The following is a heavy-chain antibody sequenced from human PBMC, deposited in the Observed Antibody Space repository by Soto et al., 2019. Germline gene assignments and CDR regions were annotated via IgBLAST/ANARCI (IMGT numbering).Heavy chain of an antibody. CDR3: TTDARPGAAPYYYYGMDV. V-gene: IGHV3-15*07. CDR1: GFTFSNAW. D-gene: IGHD6-6*01. J-gene: IGHJ6*02. CDR2: IKSKTDGGTT. Sequence: GGSLRLSCAASGFTFSNAWMNWVRQAPGKGLEWVGRIKSKTDGGTTDYAAPVKGRFTISRDDSKNTLYLQMNSLKTEDTAVYYCTTDARPGAAPYYYYGMDVWGQGTTVTVSS.